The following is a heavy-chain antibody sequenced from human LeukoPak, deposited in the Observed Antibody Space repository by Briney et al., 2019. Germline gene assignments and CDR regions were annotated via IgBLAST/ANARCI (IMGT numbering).Heavy chain of an antibody. Sequence: GGSLRLSCTTSGFTFDDYGLSWVRQAPGKGLERVSDINWNGGSTGYADSVKGRFTISRDNAKNSLYLQMNSLRAEDTALYYCAREAYSYCTNGVCPHGMDVWGQGTTVTVSS. V-gene: IGHV3-20*04. CDR2: INWNGGST. J-gene: IGHJ6*02. CDR3: AREAYSYCTNGVCPHGMDV. D-gene: IGHD2-8*01. CDR1: GFTFDDYG.